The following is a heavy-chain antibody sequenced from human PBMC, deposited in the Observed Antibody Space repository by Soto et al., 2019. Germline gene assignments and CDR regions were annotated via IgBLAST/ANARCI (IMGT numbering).Heavy chain of an antibody. V-gene: IGHV4-39*01. J-gene: IGHJ6*03. CDR3: ARQIGTGLRFNYYYYMDV. Sequence: SETLSLTCTVSGGSISSSSYYWGWIRQPPGKGLEWIGSIYYSGSTYYNPSLKIRVTISVDTSKNQFSLKLSSVTAADTAVYYCARQIGTGLRFNYYYYMDVWGKGTTVTVSS. CDR2: IYYSGST. CDR1: GGSISSSSYY. D-gene: IGHD5-12*01.